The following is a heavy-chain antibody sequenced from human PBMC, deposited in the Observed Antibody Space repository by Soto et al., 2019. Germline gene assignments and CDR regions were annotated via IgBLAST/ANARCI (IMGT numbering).Heavy chain of an antibody. D-gene: IGHD1-26*01. J-gene: IGHJ3*02. CDR2: ILVGGST. CDR3: AKATATSGGAFEI. CDR1: GFICSSYD. Sequence: GGSLRLSCAVSGFICSSYDMSWVRQAPGKGLEWVSTILVGGSTHYEDSVKGRFTISRDTSKNTVYLQMSSLTAGDTAFYYCAKATATSGGAFEIYGQGTIVTVSS. V-gene: IGHV3-23*01.